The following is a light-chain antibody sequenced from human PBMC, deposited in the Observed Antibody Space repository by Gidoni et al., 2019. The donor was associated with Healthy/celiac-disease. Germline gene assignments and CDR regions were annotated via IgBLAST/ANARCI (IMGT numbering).Light chain of an antibody. CDR2: DAS. J-gene: IGKJ4*01. CDR3: QQRSNWPPLT. V-gene: IGKV3-11*01. CDR1: QRVSSY. Sequence: EIVLPQSPATLSLSPGARATLSCRASQRVSSYLAWYQQKPGQAPRLLIYDASNRATGIPARCSGSGSGTDFTLTISSLEPEDFAVYYCQQRSNWPPLTFGGGTKVEIK.